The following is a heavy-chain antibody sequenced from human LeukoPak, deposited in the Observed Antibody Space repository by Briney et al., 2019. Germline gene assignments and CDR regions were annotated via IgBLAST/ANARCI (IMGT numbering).Heavy chain of an antibody. Sequence: ASVKVSCKASGYTFTSYDINWVRQATGQGLEWMGWMNPNSGNTGYAQKFQGRVTMTRNTSISTAYMELSSLRSEDTAVYYCARGVSGTLRYFDWLRNYYYYMDVWGKGTTVTISS. CDR1: GYTFTSYD. J-gene: IGHJ6*03. CDR3: ARGVSGTLRYFDWLRNYYYYMDV. V-gene: IGHV1-8*01. CDR2: MNPNSGNT. D-gene: IGHD3-9*01.